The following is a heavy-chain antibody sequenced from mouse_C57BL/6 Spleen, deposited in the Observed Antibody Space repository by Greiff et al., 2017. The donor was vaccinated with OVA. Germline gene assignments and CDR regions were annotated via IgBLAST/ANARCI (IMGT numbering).Heavy chain of an antibody. Sequence: VQLQQSGAELVRPGASVKLSCTASGFNIKDYYMHWVKQRPEQGLEWIGRIDPEDGDTEYAPKFQGKATMTADTSSNTAYLQLSSLTSEDTAVYYCASYYGSSWYFEVWGTGTTVTVSS. CDR3: ASYYGSSWYFEV. D-gene: IGHD1-1*01. J-gene: IGHJ1*03. CDR2: IDPEDGDT. V-gene: IGHV14-1*01. CDR1: GFNIKDYY.